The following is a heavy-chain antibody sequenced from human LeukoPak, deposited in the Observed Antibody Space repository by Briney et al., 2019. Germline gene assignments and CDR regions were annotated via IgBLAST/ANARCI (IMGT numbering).Heavy chain of an antibody. J-gene: IGHJ5*02. CDR2: ITPRGDMS. Sequence: GGSLRLSCAASGFTFDIYGINWVRQAPGKGLEWVSGITPRGDMSYYADSVKGRFTISRDNSKNTLYLQMNSLRAEDTAVYYCARDRGPAHSGWHGPPSNWFDPWGQGTLVTVSS. V-gene: IGHV3-23*01. CDR1: GFTFDIYG. CDR3: ARDRGPAHSGWHGPPSNWFDP. D-gene: IGHD6-19*01.